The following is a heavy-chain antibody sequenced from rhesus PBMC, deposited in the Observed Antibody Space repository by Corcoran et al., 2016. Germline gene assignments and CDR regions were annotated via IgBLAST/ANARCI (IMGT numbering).Heavy chain of an antibody. V-gene: IGHV4S10*01. CDR2: IYGSSTNA. Sequence: QVQLQESGPGVVKPSETLSLTCSVSGGPISDRFWWSWIRQPPGKGLAWIGYIYGSSTNADYNPSLKSRVTLSKDTSKNQFSLKLNSVTAADTAVYYCARMNPRSDAFDLWGQGLRVTVSS. J-gene: IGHJ3*01. CDR3: ARMNPRSDAFDL. CDR1: GGPISDRFW.